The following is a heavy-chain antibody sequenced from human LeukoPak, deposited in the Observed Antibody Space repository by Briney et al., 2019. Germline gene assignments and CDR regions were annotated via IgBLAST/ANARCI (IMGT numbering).Heavy chain of an antibody. CDR1: GFTFSNYG. CDR3: AKDNEAAAGRYFDY. J-gene: IGHJ4*02. Sequence: PGGSLRPSCAASGFTFSNYGMHWVRQAPGKGLEWVAIISYDGTNKYFADSVKGRFTISRDNSKNTLYLQMNSLRAEDTAVYYCAKDNEAAAGRYFDYWGQGALVTVSS. CDR2: ISYDGTNK. V-gene: IGHV3-30*18. D-gene: IGHD6-13*01.